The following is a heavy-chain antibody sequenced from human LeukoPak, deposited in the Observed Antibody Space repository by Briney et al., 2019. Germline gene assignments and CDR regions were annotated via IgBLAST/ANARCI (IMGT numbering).Heavy chain of an antibody. Sequence: SETLSLTCNVSGGSITSNSFYWGWLRQPPGKGLEWIGNIYYSGSAYYNPSLKSRVTISVDTSNNQFSLKLSSVTAADTAVYYCARVCHVNNRNIASLDYWGQGTLVTVFS. CDR3: ARVCHVNNRNIASLDY. V-gene: IGHV4-39*01. CDR2: IYYSGSA. J-gene: IGHJ4*02. CDR1: GGSITSNSFY. D-gene: IGHD1-14*01.